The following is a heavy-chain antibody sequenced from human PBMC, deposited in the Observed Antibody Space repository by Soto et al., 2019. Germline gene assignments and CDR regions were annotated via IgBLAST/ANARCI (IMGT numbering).Heavy chain of an antibody. CDR2: ISAYNCNT. CDR3: AVDWGSYRPFDY. D-gene: IGHD3-16*02. J-gene: IGHJ4*02. CDR1: GYTFTSYG. V-gene: IGHV1-18*01. Sequence: ASVKVSCKASGYTFTSYGISWVRQAPGQGLEWMGWISAYNCNTNYAQKLQGRVTMTTDTSTSTAYMELRSLRFDDTAVYYCAVDWGSYRPFDYWGQGTLVTVSS.